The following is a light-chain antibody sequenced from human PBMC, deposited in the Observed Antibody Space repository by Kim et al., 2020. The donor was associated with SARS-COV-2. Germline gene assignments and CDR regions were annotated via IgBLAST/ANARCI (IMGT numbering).Light chain of an antibody. V-gene: IGLV1-44*01. CDR2: SNT. CDR1: KSNIGINT. CDR3: AAWDDSLNGVV. Sequence: GQRCTMSCSGSKSNIGINTVDWYQQFPGTAPKLLIHSNTQRPSGVPERFSGSKSVTSASLAISGLQSEDEADYYCAAWDDSLNGVVFGGGTKLTVL. J-gene: IGLJ2*01.